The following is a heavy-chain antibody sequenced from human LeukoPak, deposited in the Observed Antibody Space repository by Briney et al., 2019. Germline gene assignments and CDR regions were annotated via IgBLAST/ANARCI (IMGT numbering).Heavy chain of an antibody. Sequence: SQTLSLTCAISGDSFSSKSSAWSWIRQSPSRGLEWLGRTYYRSKWYIDYGVSVKSRITINPDTSKNQFSLQLNSVTPEDTAVYYCTREGGILFDYWGQGNLVTVSS. CDR1: GDSFSSKSSA. J-gene: IGHJ4*02. D-gene: IGHD3-16*01. CDR3: TREGGILFDY. CDR2: TYYRSKWYI. V-gene: IGHV6-1*01.